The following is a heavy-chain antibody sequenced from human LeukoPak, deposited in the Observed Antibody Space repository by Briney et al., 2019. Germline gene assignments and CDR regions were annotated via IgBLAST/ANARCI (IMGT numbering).Heavy chain of an antibody. Sequence: PGGTLRLSCAASGFTFSSFPMTWVRVAPGKGRKWVSTITGSGDSTYYAESVKGRFTISRDNSKTTLYLQMNSLRGEDTALYYCAKDLAGCSDSWGQGTLVTVSS. J-gene: IGHJ4*02. V-gene: IGHV3-23*01. CDR2: ITGSGDST. CDR1: GFTFSSFP. D-gene: IGHD2-8*01. CDR3: AKDLAGCSDS.